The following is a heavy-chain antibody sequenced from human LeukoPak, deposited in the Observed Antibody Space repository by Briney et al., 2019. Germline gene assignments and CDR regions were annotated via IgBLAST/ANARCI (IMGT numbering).Heavy chain of an antibody. CDR1: GGSFSDYY. J-gene: IGHJ4*02. Sequence: SETLSLTCAVYGGSFSDYYWSWIRQPPGKGLEWIVEIDHSGGPNYNPSLRSRVTISVDTSKNQFSLKLTSVTAADTAVYYCAVGAFHSSGYRVGMDYWGRGTLVTVSS. CDR2: IDHSGGP. D-gene: IGHD3-22*01. CDR3: AVGAFHSSGYRVGMDY. V-gene: IGHV4-34*01.